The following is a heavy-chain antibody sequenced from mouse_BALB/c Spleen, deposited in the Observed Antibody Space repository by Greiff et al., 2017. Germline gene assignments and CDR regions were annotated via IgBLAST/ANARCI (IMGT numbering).Heavy chain of an antibody. CDR1: GYSITSGYY. D-gene: IGHD2-3*01. J-gene: IGHJ1*01. CDR3: ARDGGLLKNWYFDV. Sequence: EVQLQESGPGLVKPSQSLSLTCSVTGYSITSGYYWNWIRQFPGNKLEWMGYISYDGSNNYNPSLKNRISITRDTSKNQFFLKLNSVTTEDTATYYCARDGGLLKNWYFDVWGAGTTVTVSS. CDR2: ISYDGSN. V-gene: IGHV3-6*02.